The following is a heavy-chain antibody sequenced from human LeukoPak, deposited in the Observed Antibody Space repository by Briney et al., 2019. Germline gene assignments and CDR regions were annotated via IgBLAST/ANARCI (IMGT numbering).Heavy chain of an antibody. CDR3: ARHGTSGTNLNWFDP. CDR2: IYYSGST. D-gene: IGHD1-1*01. J-gene: IGHJ5*02. Sequence: SETLSLTCTVSGGSISSFFWSWIRQPPGKGLEWIGYIYYSGSTNYNPSLKSRVTISVDTSKNQFSLKLSSVTAADTAVYYCARHGTSGTNLNWFDPWGQGTLVTVSS. CDR1: GGSISSFF. V-gene: IGHV4-59*01.